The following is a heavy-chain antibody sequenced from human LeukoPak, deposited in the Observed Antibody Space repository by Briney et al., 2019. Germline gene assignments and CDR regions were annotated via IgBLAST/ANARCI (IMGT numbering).Heavy chain of an antibody. Sequence: ASVKVSCKASGYTFTGYYMHWVRQAPGQGLVWMGIINPSGGSTSYAQKFQGRVTMTRDMSTSTVYMELSSLRSEDTAVYYCARSVVAATISFFDCWGPGTLVTVSS. D-gene: IGHD2-15*01. CDR1: GYTFTGYY. CDR3: ARSVVAATISFFDC. V-gene: IGHV1-46*01. J-gene: IGHJ4*02. CDR2: INPSGGST.